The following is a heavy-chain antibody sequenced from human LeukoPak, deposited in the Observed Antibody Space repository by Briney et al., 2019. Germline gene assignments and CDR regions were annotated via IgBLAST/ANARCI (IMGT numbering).Heavy chain of an antibody. CDR2: INPSGGST. J-gene: IGHJ4*02. D-gene: IGHD1-26*01. CDR1: GYTFTSYY. Sequence: ASVKVSCKASGYTFTSYYMHWVRQAPRQGLEWMGVINPSGGSTSYAQKFQGRVTITRDTSASTAYMDLSSLRSEDTAVYYCARDRWWEPTDFSFDYWGQGTLVTVSS. V-gene: IGHV1-46*01. CDR3: ARDRWWEPTDFSFDY.